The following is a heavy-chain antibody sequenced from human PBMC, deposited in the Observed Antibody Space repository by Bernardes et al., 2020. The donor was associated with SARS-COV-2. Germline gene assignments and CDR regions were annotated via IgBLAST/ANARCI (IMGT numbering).Heavy chain of an antibody. Sequence: LSLTCIVSGGSISRSSYFWGWIRQPPGKGLEWIGSIYYSGSTYYNPSLKSRVTISVDTSKNQFSLKLNSVTAADTAVYVCARHFYYCIGASCYPEYYFDHWGQGTLVTVSS. CDR1: GGSISRSSYF. D-gene: IGHD2-15*01. J-gene: IGHJ4*02. CDR2: IYYSGST. V-gene: IGHV4-39*01. CDR3: ARHFYYCIGASCYPEYYFDH.